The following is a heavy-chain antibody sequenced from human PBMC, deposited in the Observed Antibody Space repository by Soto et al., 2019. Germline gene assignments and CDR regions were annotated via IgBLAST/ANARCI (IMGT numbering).Heavy chain of an antibody. CDR1: GGTFSSYA. J-gene: IGHJ1*01. CDR2: IIPIFGTA. Sequence: GASVMVSCKASGGTFSSYAISWVRQAPGQGLEWMGGIIPIFGTANYAQKFQGRVTITADESTSTAYMELSSLRSEDTAVYYCARGGGGLYYDSSGYPFFQHWGQGTLVTVSS. D-gene: IGHD3-22*01. V-gene: IGHV1-69*13. CDR3: ARGGGGLYYDSSGYPFFQH.